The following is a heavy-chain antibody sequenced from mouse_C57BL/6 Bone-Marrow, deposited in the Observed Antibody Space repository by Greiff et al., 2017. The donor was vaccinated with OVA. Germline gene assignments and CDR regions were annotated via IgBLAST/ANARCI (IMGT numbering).Heavy chain of an antibody. D-gene: IGHD1-1*01. CDR3: AKSPIYYYGSSGAY. CDR2: IDPSDSYT. V-gene: IGHV1-59*01. CDR1: GYTFTSYW. Sequence: QVQLQQPGAELVRPGTSVKLSCKASGYTFTSYWMHWVKQRPGQGLEWIGVIDPSDSYTNYNQKFKGKATLTVDTSSSTAYMQLSSLTSEDSAVYYCAKSPIYYYGSSGAYWGQGTLVTVSA. J-gene: IGHJ3*01.